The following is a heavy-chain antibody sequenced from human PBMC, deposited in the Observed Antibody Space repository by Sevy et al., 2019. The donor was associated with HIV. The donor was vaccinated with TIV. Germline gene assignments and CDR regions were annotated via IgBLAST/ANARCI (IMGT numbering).Heavy chain of an antibody. CDR1: GYSISSGYY. V-gene: IGHV4-38-2*02. CDR2: FYLGGSP. Sequence: SETLSLTCTVSGYSISSGYYWGWIRQSPGKGLEWIGGFYLGGSPYYNPSLKSRVTISPDSSKNQFSLKLNSVTAADTAVYFCVGLVTAVVYYFDYWGQGTLVTVSS. J-gene: IGHJ4*02. CDR3: VGLVTAVVYYFDY. D-gene: IGHD5-18*01.